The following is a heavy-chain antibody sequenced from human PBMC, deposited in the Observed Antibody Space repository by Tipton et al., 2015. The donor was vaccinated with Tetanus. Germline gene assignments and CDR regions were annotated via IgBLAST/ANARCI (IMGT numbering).Heavy chain of an antibody. CDR2: IYPGDSDA. CDR3: ARLPKHYSASGST. CDR1: GYAFTKYW. D-gene: IGHD3-10*01. Sequence: QLVQSGPELKKPGESLKISCKGSGYAFTKYWIGWVRQMPGKGLEWMGIIYPGDSDATYSPSFQGQVTISIDKSISTAYLHWSSLKASDTAIYFCARLPKHYSASGSTWGQGTLVTVSS. J-gene: IGHJ5*02. V-gene: IGHV5-51*01.